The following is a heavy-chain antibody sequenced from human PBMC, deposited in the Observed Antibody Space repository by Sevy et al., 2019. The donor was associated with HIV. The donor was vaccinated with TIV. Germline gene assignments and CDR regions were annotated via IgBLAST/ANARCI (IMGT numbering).Heavy chain of an antibody. CDR3: ANGIQAYYGSGTPPLYGMDV. CDR1: GFTFSSYG. V-gene: IGHV3-30*18. J-gene: IGHJ6*02. Sequence: GGSLRLSCAASGFTFSSYGMHWVRQAPGKGLEWVAVISYDGSNKYYADSVKGRFTISRDNSKNTLYLQMNSLRAEDTAVYYWANGIQAYYGSGTPPLYGMDVWGQGTTVTVSS. D-gene: IGHD3-10*01. CDR2: ISYDGSNK.